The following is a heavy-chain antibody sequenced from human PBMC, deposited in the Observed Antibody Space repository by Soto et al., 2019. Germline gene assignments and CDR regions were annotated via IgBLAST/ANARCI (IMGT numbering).Heavy chain of an antibody. J-gene: IGHJ4*02. CDR3: ARAPPYYDFWSGYDY. Sequence: GGSLRLSCAASGFTFSSYEMNWVRQAPGKGLEWVSYISSSGSTIYYADSVKGRFTISRDNAKNSLYLQMNSLRAEDTAVYYCARAPPYYDFWSGYDYWGQGTLVTVSS. CDR2: ISSSGSTI. D-gene: IGHD3-3*01. V-gene: IGHV3-48*03. CDR1: GFTFSSYE.